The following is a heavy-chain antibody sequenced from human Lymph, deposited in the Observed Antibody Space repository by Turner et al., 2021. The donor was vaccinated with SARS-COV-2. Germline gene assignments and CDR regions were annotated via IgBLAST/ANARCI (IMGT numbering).Heavy chain of an antibody. CDR2: IWYDGSNK. CDR3: AREGYFYDTSRAFDI. Sequence: QVQLVESGGGVVQPGRSLRLSCAASGFTFSNYRIHWVRQAPGKGLEWVAVIWYDGSNKYYADSVKGRFTISRDNSKNTLYLQMNSLRAEDTAVYYCAREGYFYDTSRAFDIWGQGTMVTVSS. CDR1: GFTFSNYR. D-gene: IGHD3-22*01. J-gene: IGHJ3*02. V-gene: IGHV3-33*01.